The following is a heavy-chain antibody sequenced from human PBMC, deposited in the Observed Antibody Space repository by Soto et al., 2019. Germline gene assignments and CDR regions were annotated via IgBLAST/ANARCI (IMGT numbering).Heavy chain of an antibody. J-gene: IGHJ3*02. CDR3: ARGMLGELSPDDAFDI. CDR2: ISAYKGNT. V-gene: IGHV1-18*01. D-gene: IGHD3-16*02. CDR1: GYTFTSYG. Sequence: QVQLVQSGAEVKKPGASVKVSCKASGYTFTSYGISWVRQAPGQGLAWMGWISAYKGNTNYAQKLQGRVTMTTDTSTSTAYMELRSLRSDDTAVYYCARGMLGELSPDDAFDIWGQGTMVTVSS.